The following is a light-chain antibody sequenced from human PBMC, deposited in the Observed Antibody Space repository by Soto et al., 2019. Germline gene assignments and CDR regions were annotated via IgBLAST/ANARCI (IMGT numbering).Light chain of an antibody. CDR3: CSYSSSFSHVV. CDR1: SNDIGSYNL. CDR2: EDT. V-gene: IGLV2-23*01. J-gene: IGLJ2*01. Sequence: QSALTQPASVSGSPGQSITISCTGTSNDIGSYNLVSWYQQHPTKAPKLMIYEDTKRPSGVSNRFSGSKSGITASLTISGLQTEDEADYYCCSYSSSFSHVVFGGGTKLTVL.